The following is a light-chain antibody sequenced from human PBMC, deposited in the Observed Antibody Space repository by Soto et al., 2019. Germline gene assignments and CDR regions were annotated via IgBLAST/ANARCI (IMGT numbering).Light chain of an antibody. V-gene: IGKV1-39*01. CDR1: QSSSTF. CDR3: QQSNRSSRT. Sequence: DIQMTQSPYSLSASVGDTVTITCRASQSSSTFLNWYQQKPGKAPKLLIYGASNLQSGVPSKFSGRGSGTDFTLTISSLQPEDSATYYCQQSNRSSRTFGQGTKVEIK. CDR2: GAS. J-gene: IGKJ1*01.